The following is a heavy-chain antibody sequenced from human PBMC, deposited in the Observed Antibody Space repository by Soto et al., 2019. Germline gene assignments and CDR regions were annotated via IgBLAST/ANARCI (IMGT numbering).Heavy chain of an antibody. Sequence: GASVKVSCKASGYNFTSHYMHWVRQAPGQGLESMGIIYPRGGTTIYAQKFQGRVTMTRDTSTHTFYMELSSLRSEDTAVYYCARADCSGGSCYFDYWGQGTLVTVSS. D-gene: IGHD2-15*01. CDR2: IYPRGGTT. V-gene: IGHV1-46*01. CDR3: ARADCSGGSCYFDY. J-gene: IGHJ4*02. CDR1: GYNFTSHY.